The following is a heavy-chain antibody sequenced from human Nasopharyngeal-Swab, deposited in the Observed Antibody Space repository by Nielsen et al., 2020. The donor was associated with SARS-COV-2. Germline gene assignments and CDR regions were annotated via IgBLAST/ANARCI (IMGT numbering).Heavy chain of an antibody. CDR1: GFTFSSYE. CDR3: AREGGLLWFGESPEGGWFDP. Sequence: GGSLRLSCAASGFTFSSYEMNWVRQAPGKGLEWVSYISSSGSTIYYADSVKGRFTISRDNAKNSLYLQMNSLRAEDTAVYYCAREGGLLWFGESPEGGWFDPWGQGTLVPSPQ. D-gene: IGHD3-10*01. CDR2: ISSSGSTI. J-gene: IGHJ5*02. V-gene: IGHV3-48*03.